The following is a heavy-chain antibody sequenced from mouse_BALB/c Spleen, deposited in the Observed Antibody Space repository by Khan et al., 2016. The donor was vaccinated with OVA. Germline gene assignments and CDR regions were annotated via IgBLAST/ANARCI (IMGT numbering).Heavy chain of an antibody. D-gene: IGHD1-1*01. J-gene: IGHJ2*01. Sequence: EVELVESGGGLVQPGGSRKLSCAASGFTFTSYGMHWIRQAPEKGLEWVAYISSDSSTIYYADTVKGRFTISRDNPKNTLFLQMTSLRSGDTAIYFCATSYFYGYYFDYWGQGTTLTVSS. CDR2: ISSDSSTI. CDR1: GFTFTSYG. V-gene: IGHV5-17*02. CDR3: ATSYFYGYYFDY.